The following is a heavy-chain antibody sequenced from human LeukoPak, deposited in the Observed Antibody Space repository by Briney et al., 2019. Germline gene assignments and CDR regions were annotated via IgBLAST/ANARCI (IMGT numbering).Heavy chain of an antibody. CDR3: AGRSVVVTAIRYYFDY. CDR1: GGTFSSYA. D-gene: IGHD2-21*02. Sequence: SVEVSCKASGGTFSSYAISWVRQAPGQGLEWMGGIIPIFGTANYAQKFQGRVTITTDESTSTAYMELSSLRSEDTAVYYCAGRSVVVTAIRYYFDYWGQGTLVTVSS. J-gene: IGHJ4*02. V-gene: IGHV1-69*05. CDR2: IIPIFGTA.